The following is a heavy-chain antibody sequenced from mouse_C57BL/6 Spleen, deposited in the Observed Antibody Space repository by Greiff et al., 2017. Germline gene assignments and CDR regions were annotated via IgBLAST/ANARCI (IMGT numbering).Heavy chain of an antibody. V-gene: IGHV14-4*01. CDR1: GFNIKDDY. CDR2: IDPENGDT. CDR3: TTADRVRVDY. J-gene: IGHJ4*01. Sequence: EVKLVESGAELVRPGASVKLSCTASGFNIKDDYMHWVKQRPEQGLEWIGWIDPENGDTEYASKFQGKATITADTSSNTAYLQLSSLTAEDTAVYDCTTADRVRVDYWGQGTSVTVSS. D-gene: IGHD5-1*01.